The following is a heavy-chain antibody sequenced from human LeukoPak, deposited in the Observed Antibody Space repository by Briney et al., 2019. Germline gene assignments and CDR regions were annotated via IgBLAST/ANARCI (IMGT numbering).Heavy chain of an antibody. Sequence: GGSLRLSCAASGFTFSNYAMRWVRQAPGKGLEWVSGISGSGDSTYYADSVKGRFTLSRDNSKNTLYLQMNSLRAEDTAVYYCARVQTMVLWFGESGPYAFDIWGQGTMVTVSS. D-gene: IGHD3-10*01. CDR1: GFTFSNYA. J-gene: IGHJ3*02. CDR2: ISGSGDST. CDR3: ARVQTMVLWFGESGPYAFDI. V-gene: IGHV3-23*01.